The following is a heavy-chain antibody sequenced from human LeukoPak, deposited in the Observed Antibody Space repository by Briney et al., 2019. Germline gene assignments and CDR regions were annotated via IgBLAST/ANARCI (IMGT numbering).Heavy chain of an antibody. Sequence: GGSLRLSCAASAFTFSSYAMSWVRQAPGKGLEWVSAISGSGGNTYYADSVKGRFTISRDNSKNTLYLQMNSLRAEDTAVYYCAKASELGRGYFNYWGQGTLVTVSS. CDR1: AFTFSSYA. J-gene: IGHJ4*02. V-gene: IGHV3-23*01. CDR2: ISGSGGNT. D-gene: IGHD7-27*01. CDR3: AKASELGRGYFNY.